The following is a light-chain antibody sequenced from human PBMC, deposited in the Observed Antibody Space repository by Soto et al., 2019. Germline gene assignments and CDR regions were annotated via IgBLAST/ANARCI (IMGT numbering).Light chain of an antibody. CDR2: GTS. Sequence: EIVLTQSPGTLSLSPGEGATLSCRASQSGSNIYLAWYQQKPGQAPRLLMYGTSNRATGIPDRFIGSGSGTDFTLTISNLEPEDFAVYYCQQFGRSPRTFGQGTKVEIK. CDR1: QSGSNIY. CDR3: QQFGRSPRT. V-gene: IGKV3-20*01. J-gene: IGKJ1*01.